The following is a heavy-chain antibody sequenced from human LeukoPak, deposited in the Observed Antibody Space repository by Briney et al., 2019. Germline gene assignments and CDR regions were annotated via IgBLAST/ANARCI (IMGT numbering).Heavy chain of an antibody. CDR2: IYYSGST. J-gene: IGHJ4*02. Sequence: SETLSLTCTVSGGSISSHYWSWIRQPPGKGLEWIGYIYYSGSTNYNPSLKSRVTISVDTSKNQFSLKLSSVTAADTAVYYCARVVDSSGYYSLDCWGQGTLVTVSS. D-gene: IGHD3-22*01. CDR1: GGSISSHY. CDR3: ARVVDSSGYYSLDC. V-gene: IGHV4-59*11.